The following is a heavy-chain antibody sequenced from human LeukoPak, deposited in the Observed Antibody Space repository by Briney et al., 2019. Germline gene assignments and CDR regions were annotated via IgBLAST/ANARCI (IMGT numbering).Heavy chain of an antibody. CDR3: AKGSYYDSSGSFYFDY. V-gene: IGHV3-23*01. Sequence: GGSLRLSCAASGFTFSSYAMSWLRQAPGKGLEWVSGLSGSGDNTYYADSVKGRFTSSRANSKNTLYVQVNSLGTEDTAAYYCAKGSYYDSSGSFYFDYWGQGTLVTVSS. D-gene: IGHD3-22*01. CDR1: GFTFSSYA. CDR2: LSGSGDNT. J-gene: IGHJ4*02.